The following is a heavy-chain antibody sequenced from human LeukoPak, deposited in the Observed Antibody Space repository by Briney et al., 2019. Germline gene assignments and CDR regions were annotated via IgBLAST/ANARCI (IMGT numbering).Heavy chain of an antibody. CDR3: ASLQPDAFGI. Sequence: SETLSLTCTVSGGSISSSSYYWGWIRQPPGKGLEWIGSIYYSGSTYYNPSLKSRVTISVDTSKNQFSLKLSSVTAADTAVYYCASLQPDAFGIWGQGTMVTVSS. CDR2: IYYSGST. J-gene: IGHJ3*02. V-gene: IGHV4-39*01. CDR1: GGSISSSSYY. D-gene: IGHD1-1*01.